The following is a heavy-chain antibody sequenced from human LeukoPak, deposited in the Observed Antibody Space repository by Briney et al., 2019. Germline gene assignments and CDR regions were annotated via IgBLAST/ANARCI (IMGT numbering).Heavy chain of an antibody. CDR3: AKVGVWSGYYPNWFDP. J-gene: IGHJ5*02. V-gene: IGHV3-23*01. CDR1: GFTFSSYA. D-gene: IGHD3-3*01. CDR2: ISGSGGST. Sequence: PGGSLRLSCAASGFTFSSYAMSWVRQAPGKGLEWVSAISGSGGSTYYADSVKGRFTISRDNSKNTLYLQMNSLRAEGTAVYYCAKVGVWSGYYPNWFDPWGQGTLVTVSS.